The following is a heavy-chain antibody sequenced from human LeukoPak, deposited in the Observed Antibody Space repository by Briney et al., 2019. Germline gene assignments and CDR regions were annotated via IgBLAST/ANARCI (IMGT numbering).Heavy chain of an antibody. V-gene: IGHV1-18*01. CDR1: GLNFVAYG. CDR3: ARGRLRGDL. J-gene: IGHJ3*01. CDR2: LTTYNGKA. Sequence: ASVKVSCKTSGLNFVAYGITWVRQAPGQGLEWVGWLTTYNGKANYAEKFQGRVTMTMDKSTSTAYMEVKNLKVDDTAMYYCARGRLRGDLWGQGTMITVSS. D-gene: IGHD4-17*01.